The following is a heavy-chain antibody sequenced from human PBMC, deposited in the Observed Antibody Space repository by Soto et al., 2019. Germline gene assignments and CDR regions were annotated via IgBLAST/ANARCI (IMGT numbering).Heavy chain of an antibody. CDR1: GGSISSYY. CDR3: GSWSGSSENSEDNWFDP. Sequence: SETLSLTCTVSGGSISSYYWSWIRQPPGKGLEWIGYIYYSGSTNYNPSLKSRVTISVDTSKNQFSLKLSSVTAADTAVYYCGSWSGSSENSEDNWFDPWGQGTLVTVSS. J-gene: IGHJ5*02. D-gene: IGHD3-10*01. V-gene: IGHV4-59*01. CDR2: IYYSGST.